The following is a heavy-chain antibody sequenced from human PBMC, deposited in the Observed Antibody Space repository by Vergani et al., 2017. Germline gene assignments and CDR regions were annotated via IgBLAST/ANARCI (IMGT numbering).Heavy chain of an antibody. CDR3: ASDTHSVQRADR. D-gene: IGHD1-1*01. J-gene: IGHJ5*02. CDR2: IHYSENT. Sequence: QVQLQESGPGLVKSSETLYLTCSVSFDSIRNLYCNWIRQPPGKGMEWIGSIHYSENTNYNPSLKTRVTISVDTSKNQFSLTLTSVTAADPAVYYCASDTHSVQRADRWGQGILVTVTS. V-gene: IGHV4-59*11. CDR1: FDSIRNLY.